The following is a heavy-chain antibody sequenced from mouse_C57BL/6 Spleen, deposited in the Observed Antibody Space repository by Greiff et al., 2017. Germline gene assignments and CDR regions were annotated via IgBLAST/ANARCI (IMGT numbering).Heavy chain of an antibody. CDR3: ARHHYVPVDCDV. D-gene: IGHD1-2*01. Sequence: EVKLMESGGGLVKPGGSLKLSCAASGFTFSSYTMSWVRQTPEKRLEWVATISGGGGNTYYPDSVKGRFTISRDNAKNTLYLQMSSLRSEDTALYYCARHHYVPVDCDVWGTGTTVTVSS. V-gene: IGHV5-9*01. J-gene: IGHJ1*03. CDR1: GFTFSSYT. CDR2: ISGGGGNT.